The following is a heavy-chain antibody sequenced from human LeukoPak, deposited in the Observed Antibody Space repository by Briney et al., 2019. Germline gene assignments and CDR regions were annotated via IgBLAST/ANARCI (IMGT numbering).Heavy chain of an antibody. CDR3: AQDFTYYYDTINYF. V-gene: IGHV3-66*01. CDR2: IYSGGST. J-gene: IGHJ4*02. D-gene: IGHD3-22*01. CDR1: GFSVSSNY. Sequence: PGGSLRLSCAASGFSVSSNYMSWVRQAPGKGLEWVSVIYSGGSTYYADSVKGRFTISRDNSKNTLFLQMNNLRAEDTAVYYCAQDFTYYYDTINYFWGQGTLVTVSS.